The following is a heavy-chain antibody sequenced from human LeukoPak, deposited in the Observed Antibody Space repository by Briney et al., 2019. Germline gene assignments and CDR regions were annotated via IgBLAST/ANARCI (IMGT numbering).Heavy chain of an antibody. Sequence: PGGSLRLSCAASGFTFSSYGMHWVRQAPGKGLEWVAVISYDGSNKYYADSVEGRFTISRDNSKNTLYLQMNSLRAEDTAVYYCAKGLTVFGVVDFWGQGALVTVSS. CDR3: AKGLTVFGVVDF. CDR2: ISYDGSNK. CDR1: GFTFSSYG. V-gene: IGHV3-30*18. D-gene: IGHD3-3*01. J-gene: IGHJ4*02.